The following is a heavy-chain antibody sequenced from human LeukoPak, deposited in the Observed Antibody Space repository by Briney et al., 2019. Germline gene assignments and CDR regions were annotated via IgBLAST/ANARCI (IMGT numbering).Heavy chain of an antibody. V-gene: IGHV4-39*07. CDR3: ARRYGGWFDP. Sequence: PSETLSLTCIVSGGSISSGVYYWGWIRQPPGKGLEWIGSTYFTGSTYLNPSLESRVTISVDTSKNQLSLKMKSVTAADTAVYYCARRYGGWFDPWGQGTLVTVSS. CDR2: TYFTGST. J-gene: IGHJ5*02. D-gene: IGHD3-10*01. CDR1: GGSISSGVYY.